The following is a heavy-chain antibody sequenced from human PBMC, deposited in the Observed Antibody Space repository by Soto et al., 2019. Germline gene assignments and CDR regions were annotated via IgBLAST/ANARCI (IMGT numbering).Heavy chain of an antibody. CDR2: INAGNGNT. D-gene: IGHD3-9*01. J-gene: IGHJ4*02. V-gene: IGHV1-3*01. Sequence: ASVKVSCKASGYTFTSYAVHWVRQAPGQRLEWMGWINAGNGNTKYSQKFQGRVTITRDTSASTAYMELSSLRSEDTAVYYCAREIGPDYDILTGHPFDYWGQGTLVTVSP. CDR3: AREIGPDYDILTGHPFDY. CDR1: GYTFTSYA.